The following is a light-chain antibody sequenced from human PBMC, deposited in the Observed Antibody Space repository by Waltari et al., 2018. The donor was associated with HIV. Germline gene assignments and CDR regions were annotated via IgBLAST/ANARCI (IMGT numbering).Light chain of an antibody. CDR3: QSYDSSNHVV. CDR1: SGGIASNY. CDR2: EHN. J-gene: IGLJ2*01. V-gene: IGLV6-57*01. Sequence: NFMLTQTPSVSESPGKTVTISCTRSSGGIASNYVQWYQQRPGSSPTTVIYEHNQRPSGVPDRFSGSIDSSSNSASLTISGLKTEDEADYYCQSYDSSNHVVFGGGTKVTVL.